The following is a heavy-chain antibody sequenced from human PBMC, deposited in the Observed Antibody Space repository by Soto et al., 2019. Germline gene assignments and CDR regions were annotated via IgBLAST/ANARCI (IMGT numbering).Heavy chain of an antibody. J-gene: IGHJ4*02. CDR3: AAELFAHTMVRGNCDY. Sequence: SVKVSCKASGFTFTSYPVQWVRQARGQGLEWMGWIDAGSGNTNYAQKFQERVTITRDTSAITAYMELSSLRSEDTAVYYCAAELFAHTMVRGNCDYWGQGTLVTVSS. CDR1: GFTFTSYP. CDR2: IDAGSGNT. D-gene: IGHD3-10*01. V-gene: IGHV1-58*01.